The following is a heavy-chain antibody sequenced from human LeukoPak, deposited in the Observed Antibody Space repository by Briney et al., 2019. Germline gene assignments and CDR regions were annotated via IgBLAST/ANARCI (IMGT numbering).Heavy chain of an antibody. D-gene: IGHD3-10*01. CDR3: AGRRFGELFSF. J-gene: IGHJ4*02. V-gene: IGHV4-34*01. Sequence: SEILSLTCAVHGGSFSGYYWIWIRQPPGKGLEWIGEINHSGNTNYNPSLKSRVTISVDTSKNQFSLKLTSVPAEDTAVYYCAGRRFGELFSFWGQGTQVTVSS. CDR2: INHSGNT. CDR1: GGSFSGYY.